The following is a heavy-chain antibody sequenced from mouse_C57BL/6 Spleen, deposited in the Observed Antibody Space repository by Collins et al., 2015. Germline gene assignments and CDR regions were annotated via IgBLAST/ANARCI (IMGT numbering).Heavy chain of an antibody. J-gene: IGHJ4*01. V-gene: IGHV7-1*01. Sequence: EVKLVESGGGLVQSGRSLRLSCATSGFTFSDFYMEWVRQAPGKGLEWIAASRNKANDYTTEYSASVKGRFIVSRDTSQSILYLQMNALRAEDTAIYYCARDPGDYAMDYWGQGTSVTVSS. CDR2: SRNKANDYTT. CDR1: GFTFSDFY. CDR3: ARDPGDYAMDY.